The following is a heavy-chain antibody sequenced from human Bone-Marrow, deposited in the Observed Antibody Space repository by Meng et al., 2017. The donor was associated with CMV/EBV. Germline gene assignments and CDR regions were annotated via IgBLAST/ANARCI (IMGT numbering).Heavy chain of an antibody. CDR1: GFIFDDYA. V-gene: IGHV3-9*01. CDR3: ARDRAGGYSSSWYRGAEYFQH. CDR2: INWNSGSI. Sequence: SLKISCAASGFIFDDYAMYWVRQAPGKGLEWVSGINWNSGSIGYADSVKGRFTISRDNAKNSLYLQMNSLRAEDTAVYYCARDRAGGYSSSWYRGAEYFQHWGQGTLVTVSS. D-gene: IGHD6-13*01. J-gene: IGHJ1*01.